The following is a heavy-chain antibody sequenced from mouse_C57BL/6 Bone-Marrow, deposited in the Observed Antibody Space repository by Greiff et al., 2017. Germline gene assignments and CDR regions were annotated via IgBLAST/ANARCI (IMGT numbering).Heavy chain of an antibody. Sequence: EVQLQESGPGLAKPSQTLSLTCSVTGYSITSDYWHWIRKFPGNKLEYMGYISYSGSTYYNPSLNSRISITRDTSKNQYYLQLNSVTTEDTATYYCARGATVVPFYYFDYWGQGTTLTVSS. CDR1: GYSITSDY. CDR3: ARGATVVPFYYFDY. D-gene: IGHD1-1*01. J-gene: IGHJ2*01. CDR2: ISYSGST. V-gene: IGHV3-8*01.